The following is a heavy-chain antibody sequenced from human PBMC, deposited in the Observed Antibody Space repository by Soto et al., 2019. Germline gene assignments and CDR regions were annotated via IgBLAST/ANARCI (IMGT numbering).Heavy chain of an antibody. CDR3: ARDQRDYGGPNWYFDL. Sequence: SETLSLTCTVSGGSVSSGSYYWSWIRHPPGKGLGWIGYIYYSGGTNYNPSLKSRVTISVDTSKNQFSLKLSSVTAADTAVYYCARDQRDYGGPNWYFDLWGRGTLVTVSS. J-gene: IGHJ2*01. CDR1: GGSVSSGSYY. V-gene: IGHV4-61*01. D-gene: IGHD4-17*01. CDR2: IYYSGGT.